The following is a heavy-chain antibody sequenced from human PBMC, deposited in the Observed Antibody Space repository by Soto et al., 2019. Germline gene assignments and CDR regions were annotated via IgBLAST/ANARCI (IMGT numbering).Heavy chain of an antibody. CDR3: ASSSGIAAAFDY. CDR1: GFTFSSYG. V-gene: IGHV3-30*03. D-gene: IGHD6-13*01. CDR2: ISYDGSNK. J-gene: IGHJ4*02. Sequence: PGGSLRLSCAASGFTFSSYGMQWVRQAPGKGLEWVAVISYDGSNKYYADSVKGRFTISRDNSKNTLYLQMNSLRAEDTAVYYCASSSGIAAAFDYWGQGTLVTVSS.